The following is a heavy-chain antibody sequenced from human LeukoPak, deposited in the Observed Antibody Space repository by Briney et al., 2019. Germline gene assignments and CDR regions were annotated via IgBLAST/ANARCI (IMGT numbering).Heavy chain of an antibody. CDR3: AKDSIAVAAGDNFDY. V-gene: IGHV3-21*04. CDR2: ITSSSTYL. J-gene: IGHJ4*02. D-gene: IGHD6-19*01. Sequence: PGGSLRLSCAASGFSFSSYSMNWVRQAPGKGLEWVSSITSSSTYLYYADSVKGRFTISRDNSKNTLYLQMNSLRAEDTAVYYCAKDSIAVAAGDNFDYWGQGTLVTVSS. CDR1: GFSFSSYS.